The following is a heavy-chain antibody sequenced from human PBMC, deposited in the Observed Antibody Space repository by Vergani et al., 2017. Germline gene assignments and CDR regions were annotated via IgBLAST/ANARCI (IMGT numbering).Heavy chain of an antibody. Sequence: GQLVESGGDLVQPGGSLRLSCAASGFTFIMHAMSWVRQAPGKGLEWVSTLSASDRRTHYADSVKGRFTISRDNSKNTLFLHMNSLRPEDTAVYYCAKVGRSEVAGTFGAFDIWGQGTMVTVSS. CDR1: GFTFIMHA. CDR2: LSASDRRT. V-gene: IGHV3-23*04. D-gene: IGHD6-19*01. CDR3: AKVGRSEVAGTFGAFDI. J-gene: IGHJ3*02.